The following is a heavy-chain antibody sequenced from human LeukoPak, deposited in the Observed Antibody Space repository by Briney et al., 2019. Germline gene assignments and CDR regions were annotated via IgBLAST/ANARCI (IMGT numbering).Heavy chain of an antibody. CDR3: ASHNYYDSSGYSKTVDY. Sequence: ASVKVSCKASGCTFTSYYMHWVRQAPGQGLEWMGIINPSGGSTSYAQKFQGRVTMTRDTSTSTVYMELSSLRSEDTAVYYCASHNYYDSSGYSKTVDYWGQGTLVTVSS. V-gene: IGHV1-46*01. J-gene: IGHJ4*02. CDR2: INPSGGST. CDR1: GCTFTSYY. D-gene: IGHD3-22*01.